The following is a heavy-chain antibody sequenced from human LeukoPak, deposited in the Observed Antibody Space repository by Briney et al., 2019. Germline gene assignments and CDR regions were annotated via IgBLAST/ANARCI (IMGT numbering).Heavy chain of an antibody. CDR2: FRGSGGGT. J-gene: IGHJ4*02. D-gene: IGHD6-19*01. CDR3: AGRIAVAGTLQY. CDR1: GFTFSNYA. V-gene: IGHV3-23*01. Sequence: GGSLRLSCVASGFTFSNYAMSWVRQAPGKGLEWVSVFRGSGGGTDYADSVKGRFTISTNTSKNTLYLEMNSLRVEDTAVYYCAGRIAVAGTLQYWGQGTLVTVSS.